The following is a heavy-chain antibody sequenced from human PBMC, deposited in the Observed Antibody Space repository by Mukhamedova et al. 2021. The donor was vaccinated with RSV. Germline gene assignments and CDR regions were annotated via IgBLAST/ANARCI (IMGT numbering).Heavy chain of an antibody. V-gene: IGHV4-4*02. CDR3: ATWSGRLSY. CDR2: IHHSGNI. D-gene: IGHD3-3*01. Sequence: GKGLEWIGEIHHSGNINYNASLKSRVTISMDKSKNQFSLKLASMTAADTAVYYCATWSGRLSYWGRGTLVTVSS. J-gene: IGHJ4*02.